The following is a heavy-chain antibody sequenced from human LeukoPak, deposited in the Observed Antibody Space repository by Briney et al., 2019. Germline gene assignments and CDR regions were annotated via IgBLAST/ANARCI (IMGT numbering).Heavy chain of an antibody. J-gene: IGHJ4*02. D-gene: IGHD2/OR15-2a*01. Sequence: GASVKVSCKASGYIFTSYYIHWVRQAPGQGLEWMGVINPSDGSTTYAQKFQGRVTMTRDTSTSTVYMELSSLRSEDTAVYFCARGFYGRLVDYWGQGTLVTVSS. CDR1: GYIFTSYY. CDR3: ARGFYGRLVDY. V-gene: IGHV1-46*01. CDR2: INPSDGST.